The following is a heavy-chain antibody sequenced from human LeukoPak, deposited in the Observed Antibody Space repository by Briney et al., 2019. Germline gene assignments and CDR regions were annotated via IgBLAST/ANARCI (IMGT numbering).Heavy chain of an antibody. CDR1: GYTFTGYY. CDR3: AREGEDIVVVPAVPAVWFDP. CDR2: INPNSGGT. Sequence: ASVKVSCKASGYTFTGYYMHWVRQAPGQGLEWMGWINPNSGGTNYAQKFQGRVTMTRDTSISTAYMELSRLRSDDTAVYYCAREGEDIVVVPAVPAVWFDPWGQGTLVTVSS. J-gene: IGHJ5*02. V-gene: IGHV1-2*02. D-gene: IGHD2-2*01.